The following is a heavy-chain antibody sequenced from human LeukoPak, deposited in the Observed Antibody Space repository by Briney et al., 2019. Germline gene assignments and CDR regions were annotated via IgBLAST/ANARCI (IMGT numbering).Heavy chain of an antibody. V-gene: IGHV1-2*02. CDR3: VREGEGPLSKDLDY. Sequence: GASMKVSCKSFVFTFTDHYIHWVRQAPGQGLEWMGYIGPHSTFTSSPQEFQGRVTMTRDTSMTTAYMELTRLTSDDTAAYYCVREGEGPLSKDLDYWGQGTLVTVSS. J-gene: IGHJ4*02. CDR1: VFTFTDHY. CDR2: IGPHSTFT. D-gene: IGHD2/OR15-2a*01.